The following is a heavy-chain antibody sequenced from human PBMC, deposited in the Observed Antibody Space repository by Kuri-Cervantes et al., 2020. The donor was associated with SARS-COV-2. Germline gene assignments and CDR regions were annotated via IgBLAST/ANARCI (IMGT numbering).Heavy chain of an antibody. CDR3: ARDRRRITIFGVDEDIMDV. V-gene: IGHV4-39*07. D-gene: IGHD3-3*01. Sequence: ESLKISCTVSGGSISSSSYYWGWIRQPPGKGLEWIGSIYTSGSTNYNPSLKSRVTISVDTSKNQFSLKLSSVTAADTAVYYYARDRRRITIFGVDEDIMDVWGQGTTVTVSS. CDR2: IYTSGST. CDR1: GGSISSSSYY. J-gene: IGHJ6*02.